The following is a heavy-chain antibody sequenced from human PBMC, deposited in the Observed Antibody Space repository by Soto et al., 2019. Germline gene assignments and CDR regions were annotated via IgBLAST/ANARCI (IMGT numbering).Heavy chain of an antibody. Sequence: SVKVSCKASGYTFTSYYMHWVRQAPGQGLEWMGIINPSGGSTSYAQKFQGRVTMTRDTSTSTVYMELSSLRSEDTAVYYCARARPRDGSGSXTDLFDYWGQGTLVTVSS. D-gene: IGHD3-10*01. CDR3: ARARPRDGSGSXTDLFDY. CDR2: INPSGGST. CDR1: GYTFTSYY. V-gene: IGHV1-46*01. J-gene: IGHJ4*02.